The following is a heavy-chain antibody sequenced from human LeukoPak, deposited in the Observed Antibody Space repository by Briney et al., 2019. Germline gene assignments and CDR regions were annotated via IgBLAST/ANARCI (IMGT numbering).Heavy chain of an antibody. D-gene: IGHD2-2*02. V-gene: IGHV3-11*04. CDR2: ISSSGSTI. Sequence: GGSLRLSCAASGFTFSDYYMSWIRQAPGKGLEWVSYISSSGSTIYYADSVKGRFTISRDNAKNSLYLQMNSLKAEDTAIYYCAKVRYCSAASCYTYFDAWGQGTLVTVSS. J-gene: IGHJ4*02. CDR3: AKVRYCSAASCYTYFDA. CDR1: GFTFSDYY.